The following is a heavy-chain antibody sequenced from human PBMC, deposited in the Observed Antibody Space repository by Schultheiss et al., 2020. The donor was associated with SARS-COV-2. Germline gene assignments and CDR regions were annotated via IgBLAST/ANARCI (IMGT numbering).Heavy chain of an antibody. Sequence: SVKVSCKASGGTFSSYAISWVRQAPGQGLEWMGGIIPIFGTANYAQKFQGRVTMTTDTSTSTAYMELRSLRSDDTAVYYCASSHYSNYYYYGMDVWGQGTTVTVSS. CDR2: IIPIFGTA. V-gene: IGHV1-69*05. CDR3: ASSHYSNYYYYGMDV. J-gene: IGHJ6*02. CDR1: GGTFSSYA. D-gene: IGHD4-11*01.